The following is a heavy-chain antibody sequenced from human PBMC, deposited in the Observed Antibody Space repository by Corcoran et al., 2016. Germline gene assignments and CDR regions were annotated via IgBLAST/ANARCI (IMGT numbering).Heavy chain of an antibody. D-gene: IGHD6-13*01. V-gene: IGHV3-53*01. Sequence: EVQLVESGGGLIQPGGSLRLSCAASGFTVSSNYMSWVRQAPGKGLEWVSVIYSGGSTYYADSVKGRFTISRDNSKNTLYLQMNSLRAEDTAVYYCARVGIAAAGPHFDYWGQGTLVTVSS. J-gene: IGHJ4*02. CDR1: GFTVSSNY. CDR2: IYSGGST. CDR3: ARVGIAAAGPHFDY.